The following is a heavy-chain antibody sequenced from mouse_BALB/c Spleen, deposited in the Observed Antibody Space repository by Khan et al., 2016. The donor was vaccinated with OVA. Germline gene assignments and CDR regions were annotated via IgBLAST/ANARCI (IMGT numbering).Heavy chain of an antibody. CDR3: ARLAYYYDSEGIAY. D-gene: IGHD1-1*01. CDR2: ISTGGHYT. Sequence: EVELVESGGDLVEPGGSLKLSCAASGFTFSTYGMSWVRQTPDKRLEWVATISTGGHYTYYPDSVRGRFTISRDNAKNTLYLQMTSLKSEDTAMLYCARLAYYYDSEGIAYWGQGTLVTVSA. CDR1: GFTFSTYG. V-gene: IGHV5-6*01. J-gene: IGHJ3*01.